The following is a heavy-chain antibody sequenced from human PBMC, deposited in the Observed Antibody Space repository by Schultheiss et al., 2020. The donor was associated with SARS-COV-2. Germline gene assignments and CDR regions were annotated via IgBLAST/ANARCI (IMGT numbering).Heavy chain of an antibody. J-gene: IGHJ5*02. D-gene: IGHD1/OR15-1a*01. V-gene: IGHV4-39*01. CDR3: TRHVYTNNPDNWFDP. CDR2: ISYSGST. CDR1: GGSVTSHSYY. Sequence: SQTLSLTCTVSGGSVTSHSYYWGWIRQPPGKGLEWIGSISYSGSTFYNPSLKTRLTISADTSKNQFSLKLSSVTAADTAVYYCTRHVYTNNPDNWFDPWGQGTLVTVSS.